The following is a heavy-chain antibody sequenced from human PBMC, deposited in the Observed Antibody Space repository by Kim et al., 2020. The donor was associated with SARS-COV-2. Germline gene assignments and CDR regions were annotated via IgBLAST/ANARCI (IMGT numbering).Heavy chain of an antibody. V-gene: IGHV4-59*01. Sequence: SETLSLTCTVSGGSISGYYWSWIRQPPGKGLEWIGYIYYSGSTNYNPSLKSRVTISVDTSKNQFSLKLSSVTAADTAVYYCASGIFGVVRSYYYYYMDVWGKGTTVTVSS. CDR1: GGSISGYY. J-gene: IGHJ6*03. CDR2: IYYSGST. CDR3: ASGIFGVVRSYYYYYMDV. D-gene: IGHD3-3*01.